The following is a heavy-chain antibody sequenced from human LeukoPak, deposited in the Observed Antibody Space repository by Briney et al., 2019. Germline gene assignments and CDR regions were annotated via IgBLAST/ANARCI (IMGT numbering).Heavy chain of an antibody. CDR1: GGSFSGYY. CDR2: INHSGST. Sequence: SETLSLTCAVYGGSFSGYYWSWIRQPPGKGLEWIGEINHSGSTNYNPSLKSRVTISVDTSKNQFSLKLSSVTAADTAVYYCARLPYSSSWYEYYYGMDVWGQGTTVTVSS. CDR3: ARLPYSSSWYEYYYGMDV. J-gene: IGHJ6*02. D-gene: IGHD6-13*01. V-gene: IGHV4-34*01.